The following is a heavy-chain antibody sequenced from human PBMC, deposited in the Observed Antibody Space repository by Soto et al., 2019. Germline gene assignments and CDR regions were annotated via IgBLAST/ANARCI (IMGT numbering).Heavy chain of an antibody. D-gene: IGHD2-15*01. CDR1: GFTFSSYA. Sequence: GGSLRLSCAASGFTFSSYAMTWVRQAPGKGLEWVSAISASGGSTYYADSVKGRFTISRDNSKNTLYLQMNSLRAEDTAVYYCTHHGCSGGSCYSSIDYWGQGTLVTVSS. V-gene: IGHV3-23*01. J-gene: IGHJ4*02. CDR3: THHGCSGGSCYSSIDY. CDR2: ISASGGST.